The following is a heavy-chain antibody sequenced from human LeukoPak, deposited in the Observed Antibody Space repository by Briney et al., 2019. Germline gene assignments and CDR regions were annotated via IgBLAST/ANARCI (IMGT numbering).Heavy chain of an antibody. CDR1: GFTFSTYS. D-gene: IGHD3-10*01. Sequence: GGSLRLSCAASGFTFSTYSVNWVRQAPGKGLEWVSSISYSSSYIYYADSVKGRFTISRDDAKNSLYLQMNSLRAEDTAVYYCARPYASGSYYPGYWGQGTLVTVSP. V-gene: IGHV3-21*01. J-gene: IGHJ4*02. CDR2: ISYSSSYI. CDR3: ARPYASGSYYPGY.